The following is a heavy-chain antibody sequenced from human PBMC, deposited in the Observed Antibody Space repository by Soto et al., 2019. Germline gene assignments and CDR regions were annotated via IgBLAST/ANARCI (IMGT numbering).Heavy chain of an antibody. CDR3: GRDPLWGTAMVLWYFDL. J-gene: IGHJ2*01. CDR1: GFTFSSYA. V-gene: IGHV3-30-3*01. CDR2: ISDDGSNK. Sequence: QVQLVESGGGVVQPGRSLRLSCAASGFTFSSYAMHWVRQAPGKGLEWVAVISDDGSNKYYADSVKGRFTISRDNSKNTLYLQMNSLRAEDTAVYYCGRDPLWGTAMVLWYFDLWGRGTLVTVS. D-gene: IGHD5-18*01.